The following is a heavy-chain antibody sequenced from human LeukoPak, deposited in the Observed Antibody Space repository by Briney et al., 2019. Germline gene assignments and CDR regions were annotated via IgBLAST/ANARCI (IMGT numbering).Heavy chain of an antibody. CDR2: IFYSGSS. J-gene: IGHJ6*03. CDR1: GGSISSYY. D-gene: IGHD5-24*01. V-gene: IGHV4-59*01. CDR3: ARVSRVGERLQLPARGYLYFYYMDV. Sequence: SETLSLTCTVAGGSISSYYWSWIRQPPGKGLEWIGFIFYSGSSNYNPSFKSRVTISVDTSKNQFSLKLSSVPAADTAVFYCARVSRVGERLQLPARGYLYFYYMDVWGKGTTVTVSS.